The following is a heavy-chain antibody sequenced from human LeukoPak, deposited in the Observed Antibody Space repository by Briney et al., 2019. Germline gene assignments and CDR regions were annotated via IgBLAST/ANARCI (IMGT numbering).Heavy chain of an antibody. J-gene: IGHJ4*02. CDR3: ARALEYCSGGSCYGYLGY. D-gene: IGHD2-15*01. CDR2: IIPIFGTA. V-gene: IGHV1-69*01. CDR1: GGTFSSCA. Sequence: SAKVSCKASGGTFSSCAISWVRQAPGQGLEWMGGIIPIFGTANYAQKFQGRVTITADGSTSTAYMELSSLRSEDTAVYYCARALEYCSGGSCYGYLGYWGQGTLVTVSS.